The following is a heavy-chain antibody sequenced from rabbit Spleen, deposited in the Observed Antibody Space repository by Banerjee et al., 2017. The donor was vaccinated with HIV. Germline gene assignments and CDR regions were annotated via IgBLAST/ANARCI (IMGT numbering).Heavy chain of an antibody. V-gene: IGHV1S47*01. D-gene: IGHD3-1*01. CDR1: GFDFSSYG. CDR3: VRGAYSGTTGYGNNL. CDR2: IDPVFGST. Sequence: QEQLVESGGGLVQPGGSLKLSCTASGFDFSSYGVSWVRQAPGKGLEWIGYIDPVFGSTYYASWVNGRFTISSHNAQNTLYLQLNSLTAADTAIYFCVRGAYSGTTGYGNNLWGPGTLVTVS. J-gene: IGHJ4*01.